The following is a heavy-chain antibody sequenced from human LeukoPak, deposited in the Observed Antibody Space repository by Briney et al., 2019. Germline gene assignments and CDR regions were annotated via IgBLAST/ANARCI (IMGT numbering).Heavy chain of an antibody. CDR1: GYSFASYW. V-gene: IGHV5-51*01. CDR3: ARRGYSGYFSDH. D-gene: IGHD5-12*01. CDR2: IYPGDSDT. Sequence: GESLKISCKSSGYSFASYWIVWVRQMPGKGLEWMGTIYPGDSDTRYSPSFQGQVTISVDKSISTAYLQWSSLKASDTAMYYYARRGYSGYFSDHWGQGTLVTVSS. J-gene: IGHJ4*02.